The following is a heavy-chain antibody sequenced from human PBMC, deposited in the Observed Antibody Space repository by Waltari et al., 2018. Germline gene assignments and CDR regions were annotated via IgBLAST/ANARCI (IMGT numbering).Heavy chain of an antibody. J-gene: IGHJ4*02. CDR1: GFTFSSNW. CDR2: INEDGGTT. V-gene: IGHV3-74*03. Sequence: EVQLVESGGGLVQPGGSLRLSCAASGFTFSSNWMHWVRQVPGKGLLVVSRINEDGGTTTYADSVTGRFSISRDNARNFLFLQRNSLRAEDTAVYYCARFEGAPYYFDFWGQGTLVTVSS. CDR3: ARFEGAPYYFDF.